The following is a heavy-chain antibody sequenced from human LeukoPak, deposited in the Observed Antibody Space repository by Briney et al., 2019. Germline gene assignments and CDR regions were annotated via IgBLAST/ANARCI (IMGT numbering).Heavy chain of an antibody. V-gene: IGHV4-61*10. CDR3: ARGGRGTYMRH. D-gene: IGHD1-26*01. CDR2: ILQGGVT. CDR1: GGSISSGSYY. Sequence: PSETLSLTCTVSGGSISSGSYYWSWIRQPAGKGLEWIGEILQGGVTNYNSSLKSRVTMSMDTSKNQFHLDLTSVTAADAGQYFCARGGRGTYMRHWGQGILVTVSS. J-gene: IGHJ4*02.